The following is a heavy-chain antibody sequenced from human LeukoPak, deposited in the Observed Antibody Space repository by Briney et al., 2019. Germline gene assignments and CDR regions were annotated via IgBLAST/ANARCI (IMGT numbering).Heavy chain of an antibody. CDR3: GRESGKFDY. V-gene: IGHV3-43*02. J-gene: IGHJ4*02. CDR2: ISGDGVST. CDR1: GLPIGDFA. Sequence: HPGGSLRLSCVASGLPIGDFAMHWVRQAPGQGLEWVSLISGDGVSTFFTDSVKGRFSISRDNSKNSLFLGMSSLRTEDTAMYYCGRESGKFDYWGQGTLVAVSS.